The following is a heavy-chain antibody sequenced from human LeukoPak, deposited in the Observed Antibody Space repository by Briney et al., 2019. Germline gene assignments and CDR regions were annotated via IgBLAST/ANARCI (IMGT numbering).Heavy chain of an antibody. CDR2: ISWNSGSI. CDR1: GFTFDDYA. Sequence: GGSLRLSCAASGFTFDDYAMHWVRQAPGKGLEWVSGISWNSGSIGYADSVKGRFTISRDNAKNSLYLQMNSLRAEDTAVYYCASEGSDYWGQGTLVTVSS. V-gene: IGHV3-9*01. J-gene: IGHJ4*02. D-gene: IGHD2-15*01. CDR3: ASEGSDY.